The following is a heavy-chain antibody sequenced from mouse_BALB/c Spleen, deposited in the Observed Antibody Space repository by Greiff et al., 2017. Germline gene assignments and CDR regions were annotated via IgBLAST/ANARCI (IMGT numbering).Heavy chain of an antibody. V-gene: IGHV1S81*02. J-gene: IGHJ3*01. CDR1: GYTFTSYW. Sequence: VQLQQPGAELVKPGASVKLSCKASGYTFTSYWMHWVKQRPGQGLEWIGEINPSNGRTNYNEKFKSKATLTVDKSSSTAYMQLSSLTSEDSAVYDCARVDYDGGWAYWGQGTLVTVSA. CDR3: ARVDYDGGWAY. D-gene: IGHD2-4*01. CDR2: INPSNGRT.